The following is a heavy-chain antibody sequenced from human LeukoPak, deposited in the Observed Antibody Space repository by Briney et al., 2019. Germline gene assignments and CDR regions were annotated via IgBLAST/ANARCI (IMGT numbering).Heavy chain of an antibody. CDR1: GFTVRSSY. J-gene: IGHJ4*02. CDR2: IYSGGST. Sequence: GGALTLPCPASGFTVRSSYMNWVRPAPGKGLGWVSVIYSGGSTYYPHPVTDRFTLSRDNSMNPLFLQMNSLRVHDTAVFFFAGEVPRSSVSSQFEYWGQGTLVTVSS. V-gene: IGHV3-53*01. CDR3: AGEVPRSSVSSQFEY. D-gene: IGHD2-15*01.